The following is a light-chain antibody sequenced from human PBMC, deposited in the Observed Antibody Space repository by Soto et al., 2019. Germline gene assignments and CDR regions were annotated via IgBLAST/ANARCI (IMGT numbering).Light chain of an antibody. CDR3: NSFRVSHLYV. CDR2: EVT. V-gene: IGLV2-14*01. Sequence: QSALSQPACVSVSPGETITISCTGTSTDVGGYNAVSWYQHHPGKAPKLIICEVTHRPSGVSDRFSASKSGNTASLTISGLQAEDEGDYYCNSFRVSHLYVFGTGTKVTVL. CDR1: STDVGGYNA. J-gene: IGLJ1*01.